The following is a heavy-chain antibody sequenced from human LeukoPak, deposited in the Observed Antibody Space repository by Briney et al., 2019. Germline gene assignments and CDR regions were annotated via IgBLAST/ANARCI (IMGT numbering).Heavy chain of an antibody. CDR3: ARGRYFDRLLLRYYGMDV. J-gene: IGHJ6*02. D-gene: IGHD3-9*01. Sequence: SETLSLTCAVYGGSFSGYYWSWIRQPPGKGLEWIGEINHSGSTNYNPSLKSRVTISVDTSKNQFSLKLSSVTAADTAVYYCARGRYFDRLLLRYYGMDVWGQGTTVTVSS. CDR1: GGSFSGYY. CDR2: INHSGST. V-gene: IGHV4-34*01.